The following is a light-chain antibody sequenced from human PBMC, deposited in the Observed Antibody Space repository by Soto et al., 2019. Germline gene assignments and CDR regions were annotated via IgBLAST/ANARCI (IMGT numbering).Light chain of an antibody. CDR2: GNS. V-gene: IGLV1-40*01. CDR1: SSNIGAGYD. Sequence: QSVLTQPPSVSGAPGQRVTISCTGSSSNIGAGYDVHWYQQLPGTAPKLLIYGNSNSTSGVPHRFSGSKADTSAALAITGLQSEYGTDYYCQSYDSSLSAFYVVGTGTEVAVL. J-gene: IGLJ1*01. CDR3: QSYDSSLSAFYV.